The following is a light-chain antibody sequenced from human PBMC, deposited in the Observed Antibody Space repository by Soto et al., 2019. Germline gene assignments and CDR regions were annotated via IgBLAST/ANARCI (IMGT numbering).Light chain of an antibody. J-gene: IGKJ1*01. V-gene: IGKV3-15*01. CDR3: QQCGSSPWA. CDR2: GSS. Sequence: EIVMTQSPATLSVSPGGRDTLSCRASQSVNINLAWYQQKPGQSPRLLVYGSSTRATGSPARFSGGGSGTDFTLTISRLEPEDFAVYYCQQCGSSPWAFGQGTKVDI. CDR1: QSVNIN.